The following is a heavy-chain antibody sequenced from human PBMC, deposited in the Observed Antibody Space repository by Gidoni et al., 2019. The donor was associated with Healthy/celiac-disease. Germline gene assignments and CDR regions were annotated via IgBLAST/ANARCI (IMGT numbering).Heavy chain of an antibody. CDR2: INPSGGST. D-gene: IGHD1-7*01. Sequence: QVQLVQSGAEVKKPGASVKFSCKAYGYTFTSYYMHWVRQAPGQGLEWMGIINPSGGSTSYAQKFQGRVTMTRDTSTSTVYMELSSLRSEDTAVYYCARGGRITGTTSGFDYWGQGTLVTVSS. CDR3: ARGGRITGTTSGFDY. J-gene: IGHJ4*02. V-gene: IGHV1-46*01. CDR1: GYTFTSYY.